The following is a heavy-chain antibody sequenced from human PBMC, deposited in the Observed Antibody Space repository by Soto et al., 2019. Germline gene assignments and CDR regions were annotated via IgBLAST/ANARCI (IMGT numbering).Heavy chain of an antibody. CDR3: AKRAYGSDFDY. D-gene: IGHD3-10*01. J-gene: IGHJ4*02. V-gene: IGHV3-23*01. CDR2: ISAGGDST. CDR1: GLTFRSYW. Sequence: PGGSLRLSCAASGLTFRSYWMHWVRQAPGKGLVWVSGISAGGDSTKYADSVKGRFTISRDNAKNTLYLQMNSLRAEDTAVYYCAKRAYGSDFDYWGQGTLVTVSS.